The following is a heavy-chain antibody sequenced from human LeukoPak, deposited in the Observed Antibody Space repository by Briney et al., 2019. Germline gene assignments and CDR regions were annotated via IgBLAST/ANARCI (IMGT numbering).Heavy chain of an antibody. D-gene: IGHD3-16*01. CDR1: GGSISSYY. CDR2: IYYSGST. J-gene: IGHJ4*02. Sequence: SETLSLTCTVSGGSISSYYWSWIRQPPGKGLEWIGYIYYSGSTNYNPSLKSRVTISVDTSKNQFSLKLSSVTAADTAVYYCARDAGAGGYFDYWGQGTLVTVSS. CDR3: ARDAGAGGYFDY. V-gene: IGHV4-59*01.